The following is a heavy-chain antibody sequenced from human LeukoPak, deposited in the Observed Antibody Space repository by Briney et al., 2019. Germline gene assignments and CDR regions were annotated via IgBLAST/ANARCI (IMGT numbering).Heavy chain of an antibody. CDR2: ISYDGSNK. J-gene: IGHJ3*02. Sequence: GGSLRLSYAASGFTFSSYGMHWVRQAPGKGLEWVAVISYDGSNKYYADSVKGRFTISRDNSKNALYLQMNSLRAEDTAVYYCASGPWLSDYNDAFDIWGQGTMVTVSS. CDR3: ASGPWLSDYNDAFDI. V-gene: IGHV3-30*03. D-gene: IGHD3-22*01. CDR1: GFTFSSYG.